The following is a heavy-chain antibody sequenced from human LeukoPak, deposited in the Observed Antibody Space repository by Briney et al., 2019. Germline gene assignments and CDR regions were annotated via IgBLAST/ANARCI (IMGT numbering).Heavy chain of an antibody. D-gene: IGHD6-19*01. CDR3: ARRSSAWNAFDI. J-gene: IGHJ3*02. CDR1: GGSISSSGYY. CDR2: MFYTGST. V-gene: IGHV4-39*02. Sequence: PSETLSLTCTVSGGSISSSGYYWGWIRQPPGKGLEWIGSMFYTGSTYYSPSLKSRVTLSADMSQNHFSLKVTSVTAADTAVYYCARRSSAWNAFDIWGRGTMVTVFS.